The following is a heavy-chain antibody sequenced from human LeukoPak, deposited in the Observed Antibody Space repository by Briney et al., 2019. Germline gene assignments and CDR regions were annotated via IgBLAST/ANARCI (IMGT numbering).Heavy chain of an antibody. CDR1: GGTFSSYA. D-gene: IGHD2-21*01. CDR3: ARGPTLFYYFDY. J-gene: IGHJ4*02. Sequence: ASVKVSCKASGGTFSSYAISWVRQAPGQGLEWMGGIIPIFGTANYAQKFQGRVTITTDESTSTAYMELSSLRSEDTAVYYCARGPTLFYYFDYWGQGTLVTVSS. V-gene: IGHV1-69*05. CDR2: IIPIFGTA.